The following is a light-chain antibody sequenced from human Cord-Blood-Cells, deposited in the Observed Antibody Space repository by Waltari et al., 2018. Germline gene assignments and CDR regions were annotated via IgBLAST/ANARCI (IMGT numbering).Light chain of an antibody. CDR1: SSDVGGYNY. CDR2: EVS. V-gene: IGLV2-14*01. J-gene: IGLJ2*01. CDR3: SSYTSSSTLVV. Sequence: QSALTQPASVSGSPGQSITISCTGTSSDVGGYNYFSWYQQHPGKAPKLMIYEVSNRPSGVSNRFSGSKSGNMASLTISGLQAEDEADYYCSSYTSSSTLVVFGGGTKLTVL.